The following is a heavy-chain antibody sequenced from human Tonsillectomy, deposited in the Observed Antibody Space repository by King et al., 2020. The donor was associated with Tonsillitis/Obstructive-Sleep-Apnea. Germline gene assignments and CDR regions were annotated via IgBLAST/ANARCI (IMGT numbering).Heavy chain of an antibody. V-gene: IGHV3-48*02. Sequence: VKLVESGGGLVQPGGSLRLSCAASGFTFSSYSMNWVRQAPGKGLEWVSYISSRSSTMYYADSVKGRFTVSRDNAKNSLYLQMNSLRDEDTAVYYCARDPGIVATDYYMDVWGKGTTVTVSS. D-gene: IGHD5-12*01. CDR2: ISSRSSTM. J-gene: IGHJ6*03. CDR1: GFTFSSYS. CDR3: ARDPGIVATDYYMDV.